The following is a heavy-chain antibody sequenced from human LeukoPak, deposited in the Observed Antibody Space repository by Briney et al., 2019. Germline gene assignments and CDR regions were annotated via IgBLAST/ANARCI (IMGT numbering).Heavy chain of an antibody. J-gene: IGHJ2*01. CDR1: GGSFSGYY. CDR3: ARRGYYDSTKDWYFDL. D-gene: IGHD3-22*01. V-gene: IGHV4-59*01. CDR2: IYYSGST. Sequence: SETLSLTCAVYGGSFSGYYWSWIRQPPGKGLEWIGYIYYSGSTNYNPSLKSRVTTSVDTSKNQFSLKLSSVTAADTAVYYCARRGYYDSTKDWYFDLWGRGTLVTVSS.